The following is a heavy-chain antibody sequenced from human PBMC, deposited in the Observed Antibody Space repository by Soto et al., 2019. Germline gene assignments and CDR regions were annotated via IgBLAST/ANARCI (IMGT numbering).Heavy chain of an antibody. D-gene: IGHD3-9*01. Sequence: ASVKVCCKASGYTFTSYGISWVRQAPGQGLEWMGWISAYNGNTNYAQKLQGRVTMTTDTSTSTAYMELRSLRSDDTAVYYCARALYDILTGYFRSYYYGMDVWGQGTTVTVSS. CDR1: GYTFTSYG. V-gene: IGHV1-18*01. CDR2: ISAYNGNT. CDR3: ARALYDILTGYFRSYYYGMDV. J-gene: IGHJ6*02.